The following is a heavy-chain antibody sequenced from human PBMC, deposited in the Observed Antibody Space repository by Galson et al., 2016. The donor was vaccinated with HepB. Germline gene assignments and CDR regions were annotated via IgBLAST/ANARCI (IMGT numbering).Heavy chain of an antibody. CDR2: ISASGGNT. J-gene: IGHJ3*02. Sequence: SLRLSCAASGFPLRSYAMSWVRQAPGKGLEWVSAISASGGNTYYADSVMGRFTISRDNSKNTLYLQMNSLRAEDTAIYYCAKDIPPRGHDAFDTWGRGTMVTVSS. CDR1: GFPLRSYA. CDR3: AKDIPPRGHDAFDT. V-gene: IGHV3-23*01. D-gene: IGHD2-21*01.